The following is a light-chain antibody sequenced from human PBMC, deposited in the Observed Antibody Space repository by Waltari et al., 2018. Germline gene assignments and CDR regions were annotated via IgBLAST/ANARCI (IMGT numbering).Light chain of an antibody. CDR3: QQYYSTPPIT. CDR1: PSVLYSPTNKNY. Sequence: DIVMTQSPDSLAVFLGERATINCKSSPSVLYSPTNKNYLAWYQQKPGQPPKLLIYWASTRESGVPDRFSGSGSGTDFTLTISSLQAEDVAVYYCQQYYSTPPITFGQGTRLEIK. CDR2: WAS. V-gene: IGKV4-1*01. J-gene: IGKJ5*01.